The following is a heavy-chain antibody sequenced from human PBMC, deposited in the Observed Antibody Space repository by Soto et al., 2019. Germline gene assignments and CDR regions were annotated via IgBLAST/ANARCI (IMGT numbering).Heavy chain of an antibody. V-gene: IGHV3-23*01. J-gene: IGHJ6*03. CDR2: ISGSGGST. Sequence: GGSLRLSCAASGVTCISYAMSWVRQAPGKGLEWVSAISGSGGSTYYADSVKGRFTISRDNSKNTLYLQMNSLRAEDTAVYYCAKKYGDYYYYYMDVWGKGTTVTVSS. CDR3: AKKYGDYYYYYMDV. D-gene: IGHD4-17*01. CDR1: GVTCISYA.